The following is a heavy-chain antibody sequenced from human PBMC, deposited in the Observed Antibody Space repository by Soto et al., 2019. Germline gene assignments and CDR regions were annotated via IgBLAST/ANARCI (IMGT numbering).Heavy chain of an antibody. V-gene: IGHV3-33*01. CDR2: IWYDGSNK. D-gene: IGHD3-16*01. Sequence: QVQLVESGGGVVQPGRSLRLSCAASGFTFSSYGMHWVRQAPGKGLEWVAVIWYDGSNKYYADSVKGRFTISRDNSKNTLYLQINSLRAEDTAVYYCARDWDLGYGAFDIWGQGTMVTVSS. CDR3: ARDWDLGYGAFDI. J-gene: IGHJ3*02. CDR1: GFTFSSYG.